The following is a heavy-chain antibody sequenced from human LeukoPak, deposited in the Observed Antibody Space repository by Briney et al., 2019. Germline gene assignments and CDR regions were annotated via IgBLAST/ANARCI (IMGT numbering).Heavy chain of an antibody. D-gene: IGHD1-26*01. CDR3: ARGIVGVSNWFDP. V-gene: IGHV1-2*06. CDR2: NNPNSGGT. CDR1: GYIFTDYY. Sequence: ASVKVSCKASGYIFTDYYMHWVRQAPGQELGWMGRNNPNSGGTNYAQRFQGRVTMTRDTSISTAYMELSRLRSDDTAVYYCARGIVGVSNWFDPWGQGTLVTVSS. J-gene: IGHJ5*02.